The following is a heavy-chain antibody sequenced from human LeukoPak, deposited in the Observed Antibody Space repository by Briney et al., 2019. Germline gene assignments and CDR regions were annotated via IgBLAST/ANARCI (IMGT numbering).Heavy chain of an antibody. Sequence: ASVKVSCKASGYTFTGYYLHWVRQAPGQGLEWMGWIHPNSGATNYAQKFRGRVTMTRDTSISTAYMDLSRLSSDDTAVYYCARVFVTEGVNYWGQGTLVTVSS. V-gene: IGHV1-2*02. CDR2: IHPNSGAT. CDR1: GYTFTGYY. CDR3: ARVFVTEGVNY. J-gene: IGHJ4*02. D-gene: IGHD3-10*01.